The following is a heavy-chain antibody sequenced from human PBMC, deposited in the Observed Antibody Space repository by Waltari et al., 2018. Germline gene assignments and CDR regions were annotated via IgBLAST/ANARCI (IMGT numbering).Heavy chain of an antibody. J-gene: IGHJ5*02. CDR2: IKKDGSDK. CDR3: ARDSSSNWFDP. V-gene: IGHV3-7*01. CDR1: GFTFSSYW. Sequence: EVQLVESGGGLVQPGGSLRLSCAASGFTFSSYWMSWVRQAPGKGLEWVANIKKDGSDKYYVDSVKGRFTIARDNAKNSLYLQMNSLRAEDTAVYYCARDSSSNWFDPWGQGTLVTVSS. D-gene: IGHD6-6*01.